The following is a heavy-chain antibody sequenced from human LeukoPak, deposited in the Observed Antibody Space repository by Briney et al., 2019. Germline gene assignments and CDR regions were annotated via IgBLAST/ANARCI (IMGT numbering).Heavy chain of an antibody. CDR2: IKQDGSEK. D-gene: IGHD6-13*01. CDR3: AKALSTFYSSSYYYAMDV. Sequence: GGSLRLSCAASGFTFSSYWMSWVRQAPGKGLEWVANIKQDGSEKYYVDSVKGRFTMSRDNAKNSLYLQMNSLRAEDTAVYYCAKALSTFYSSSYYYAMDVWGQGTTVTVSS. CDR1: GFTFSSYW. V-gene: IGHV3-7*01. J-gene: IGHJ6*02.